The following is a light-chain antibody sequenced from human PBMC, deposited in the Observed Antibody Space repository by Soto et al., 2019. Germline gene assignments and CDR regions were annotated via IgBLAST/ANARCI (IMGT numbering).Light chain of an antibody. J-gene: IGLJ2*01. CDR3: QSYASSLGVV. CDR2: VDR. CDR1: SSNIGAGSD. V-gene: IGLV1-40*01. Sequence: QSVLTQPPSVSGAPGQRVTISCTGSSSNIGAGSDVHWYQQLPGTAPKLLIYVDRNRPSGVPDRFSGSKSGTSASLAITGLHAEDEADYYCQSYASSLGVVFGGGTKLTVL.